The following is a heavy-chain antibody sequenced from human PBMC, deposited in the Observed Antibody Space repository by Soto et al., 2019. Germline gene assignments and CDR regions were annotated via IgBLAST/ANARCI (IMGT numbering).Heavy chain of an antibody. V-gene: IGHV4-31*03. D-gene: IGHD5-12*01. Sequence: QVQLQESGPGLVKPSQTLSLTCTVSGGSISSGNYYWSWIRQHPGKGLEYIGYIDYSGTTYHNPSLKSRVAMSADTSKAQFSLTLGSVTAADTAVYYCARYFSGYVDVWGQGTMVTVSS. CDR3: ARYFSGYVDV. J-gene: IGHJ3*01. CDR1: GGSISSGNYY. CDR2: IDYSGTT.